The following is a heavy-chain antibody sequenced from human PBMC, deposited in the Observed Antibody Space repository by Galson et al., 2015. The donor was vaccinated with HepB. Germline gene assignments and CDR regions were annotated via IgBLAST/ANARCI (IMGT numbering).Heavy chain of an antibody. CDR1: GFTFSSYW. V-gene: IGHV3-7*04. CDR2: IKQDGSEK. Sequence: SLRLSCAASGFTFSSYWMSWVRQAPGKGLEWVANIKQDGSEKYYVDSVKGRFTISRDNAKNSLYLQMNSLRAEDTAVYYCARGDYSSGWRGNDAFDIWGQGTMVTVSS. J-gene: IGHJ3*02. CDR3: ARGDYSSGWRGNDAFDI. D-gene: IGHD6-19*01.